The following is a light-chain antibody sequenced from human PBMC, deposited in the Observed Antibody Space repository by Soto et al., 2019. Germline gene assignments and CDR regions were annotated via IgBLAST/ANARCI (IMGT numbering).Light chain of an antibody. Sequence: EIVMTQSPATLSVSPGERATLSCRASQSVSIKLAWYQQKPGPAPRLLIYDASTRATGIPARFSGSGSGTEFTLTISSLVSEDFAIFYCQQYNNGPPYTFGQGTRLEIK. J-gene: IGKJ5*01. CDR1: QSVSIK. CDR2: DAS. V-gene: IGKV3-15*01. CDR3: QQYNNGPPYT.